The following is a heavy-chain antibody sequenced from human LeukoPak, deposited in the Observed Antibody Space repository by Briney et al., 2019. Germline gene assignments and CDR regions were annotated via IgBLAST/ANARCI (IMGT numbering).Heavy chain of an antibody. D-gene: IGHD2/OR15-2a*01. CDR3: ARGGYFSFDY. CDR1: GFIFSTYD. Sequence: PGGSLRLSCVTSGFIFSTYDMSWVRQAPGKGLEWVSGITANTRGSITYYADSVKGRFTISRDSSKDTPYLQMNSLRAEDTAVYFCARGGYFSFDYWGQGTLVTVSS. CDR2: ITANTRGSIT. J-gene: IGHJ4*02. V-gene: IGHV3-23*01.